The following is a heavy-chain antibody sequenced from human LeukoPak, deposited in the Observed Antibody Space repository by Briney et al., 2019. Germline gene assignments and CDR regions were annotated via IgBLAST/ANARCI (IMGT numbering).Heavy chain of an antibody. J-gene: IGHJ5*02. CDR2: IIPIFGTA. Sequence: GASVKVSCKASGATFSSYAISWVRQAPGQGLEWMGGIIPIFGTANYAQKFQGRVTITADESTSTAYMELSSLRSEDTAVYYCSRWISGSYFWFDPWGQGTLVTVSS. V-gene: IGHV1-69*13. D-gene: IGHD1-26*01. CDR1: GATFSSYA. CDR3: SRWISGSYFWFDP.